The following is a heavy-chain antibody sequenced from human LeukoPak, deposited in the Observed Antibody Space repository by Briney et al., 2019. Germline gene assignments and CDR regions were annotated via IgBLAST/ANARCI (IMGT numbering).Heavy chain of an antibody. J-gene: IGHJ4*02. V-gene: IGHV3-7*05. CDR1: GFTFSGYW. CDR3: ARFRGTGFDY. Sequence: GGSLRLSCAASGFTFSGYWMSWVRQAPGRGLEWVANMKQDGIQKYYVDSVKGRFTISRDNAKNTVYLQINSLRAEDTGVYYCARFRGTGFDYWGQGTLVTVSS. D-gene: IGHD1-1*01. CDR2: MKQDGIQK.